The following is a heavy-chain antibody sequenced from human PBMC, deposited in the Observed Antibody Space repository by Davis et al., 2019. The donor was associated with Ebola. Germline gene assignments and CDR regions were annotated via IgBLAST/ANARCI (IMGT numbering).Heavy chain of an antibody. CDR2: ISCSGGST. CDR1: GFTFSSYA. D-gene: IGHD6-6*01. CDR3: AKGHSSSSW. Sequence: GESLKISCAASGFTFSSYAMSWVRQAPGQGLAWVSAISCSGGSTYYADSVKGRFTISRDNSKNTLYLQMNSLRAEDTAVYYCAKGHSSSSWWGQGTLVTVSS. V-gene: IGHV3-23*01. J-gene: IGHJ4*02.